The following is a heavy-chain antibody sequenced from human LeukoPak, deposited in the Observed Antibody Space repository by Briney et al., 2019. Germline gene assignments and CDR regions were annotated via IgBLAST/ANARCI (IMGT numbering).Heavy chain of an antibody. D-gene: IGHD1-26*01. Sequence: KPSETLSLTCTVSGGSISSYYWSWIRQPAGKGLEWIGRIYTSGSTNYNPSLKSRVTMSVDTSKNQFSLKLSSVTAADTAVYYCASGGRVGATYWFDPWGQGTLVTVSS. CDR3: ASGGRVGATYWFDP. J-gene: IGHJ5*02. CDR1: GGSISSYY. V-gene: IGHV4-4*07. CDR2: IYTSGST.